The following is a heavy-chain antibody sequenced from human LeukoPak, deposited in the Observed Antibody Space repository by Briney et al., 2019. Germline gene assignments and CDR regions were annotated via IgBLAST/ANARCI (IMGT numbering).Heavy chain of an antibody. Sequence: SGTLSLTCAVSGGSINSDNWWTWVRQPPGKGLEWIGYIYYSGSTNYNPSLKSRVTISVDTSKNQFSLKLSSVTAADTAVYYCAGSDYCSGGSCYSSGWFDPWGQGTLVTVSS. CDR1: GGSINSDNW. V-gene: IGHV4-4*02. CDR2: IYYSGST. CDR3: AGSDYCSGGSCYSSGWFDP. D-gene: IGHD2-15*01. J-gene: IGHJ5*02.